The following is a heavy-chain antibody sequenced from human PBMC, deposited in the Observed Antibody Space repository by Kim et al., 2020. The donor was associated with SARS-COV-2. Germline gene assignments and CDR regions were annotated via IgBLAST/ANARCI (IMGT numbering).Heavy chain of an antibody. D-gene: IGHD3-16*02. CDR3: ARAVWQYDYVWGSYRYNYNWFDP. CDR2: IYYSGST. V-gene: IGHV4-31*03. CDR1: GGSISSGGYY. Sequence: SETLSLTCTVSGGSISSGGYYWSWIRQHPGKGLEWIGYIYYSGSTYYNPSLKSRVTISVDTSKNQFSLKLSSVTAADTAVYYCARAVWQYDYVWGSYRYNYNWFDPWGQGTLVTVSS. J-gene: IGHJ5*02.